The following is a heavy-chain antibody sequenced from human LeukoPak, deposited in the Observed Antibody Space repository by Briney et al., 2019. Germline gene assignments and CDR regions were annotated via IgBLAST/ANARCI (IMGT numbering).Heavy chain of an antibody. Sequence: SSVKVSCKASGGTFSSYAISWVRQAPGQGLEWMGGIIPIFGTANYAQKFQGRVTITADESTSTAYMELSSLRSEDTAVYYCARSFIVVVPAANYYYYGMDVWGQGTTVTVSS. CDR1: GGTFSSYA. D-gene: IGHD2-2*01. J-gene: IGHJ6*02. CDR2: IIPIFGTA. CDR3: ARSFIVVVPAANYYYYGMDV. V-gene: IGHV1-69*13.